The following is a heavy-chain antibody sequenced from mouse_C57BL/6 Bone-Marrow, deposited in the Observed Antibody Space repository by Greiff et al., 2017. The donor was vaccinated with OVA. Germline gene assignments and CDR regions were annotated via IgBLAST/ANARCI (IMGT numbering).Heavy chain of an antibody. CDR2: IDPENGDT. CDR3: TSYGNFDY. CDR1: GFNIKDDY. J-gene: IGHJ2*01. D-gene: IGHD2-1*01. Sequence: EVQLVESGAELVRPGVSVKLSCTASGFNIKDDYMHWVKQRPEQGLEWIGWIDPENGDTEYASKFQGKATITADTSSNTAYLQLSSLTSEDTAVYYCTSYGNFDYWGQGTTLTVSS. V-gene: IGHV14-4*01.